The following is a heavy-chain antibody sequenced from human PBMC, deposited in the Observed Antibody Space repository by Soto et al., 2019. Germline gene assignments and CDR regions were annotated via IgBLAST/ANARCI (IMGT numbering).Heavy chain of an antibody. V-gene: IGHV4-59*02. CDR3: VRTTGWPGFDF. J-gene: IGHJ4*02. D-gene: IGHD6-19*01. CDR1: GVSVMRLY. Sequence: QVQLQESGPGLVKPSETLSLTCTVSGVSVMRLYYSWVRQSPGKGLEWIGNIYNGGPTNYNPSLMSRVAIFVDTSKNQLSVNLTSMTDADTAIDYCVRTTGWPGFDFWGQGILVTVSS. CDR2: IYNGGPT.